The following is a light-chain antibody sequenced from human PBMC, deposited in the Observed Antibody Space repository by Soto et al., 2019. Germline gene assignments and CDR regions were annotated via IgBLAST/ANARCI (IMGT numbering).Light chain of an antibody. CDR3: GTWDSSLSAGQV. CDR1: SSNIGNNY. CDR2: ENN. Sequence: QSVLTQSPSVSAAPGQKVTISCSGSSSNIGNNYVSWYQQLPGTAPKLLIYENNKRPSGIPVRFSGSKSGTSATLGITGLQTGDEADYYCGTWDSSLSAGQVFGGGTKLTVL. J-gene: IGLJ2*01. V-gene: IGLV1-51*02.